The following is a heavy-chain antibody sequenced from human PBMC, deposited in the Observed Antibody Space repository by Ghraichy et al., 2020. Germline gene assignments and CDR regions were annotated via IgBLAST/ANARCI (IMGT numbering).Heavy chain of an antibody. Sequence: SETLSLTCTVSGGSISSYYWSWIRQPAGKGLEWIGRIYTSGSTNYNPSLKSRVTMSVDTSKNQFSLKLSSVTAADTAVYYCAREDCSSTSCYSPYAFDIWGQGTMVTVSS. CDR1: GGSISSYY. CDR2: IYTSGST. CDR3: AREDCSSTSCYSPYAFDI. J-gene: IGHJ3*02. D-gene: IGHD2-2*01. V-gene: IGHV4-4*07.